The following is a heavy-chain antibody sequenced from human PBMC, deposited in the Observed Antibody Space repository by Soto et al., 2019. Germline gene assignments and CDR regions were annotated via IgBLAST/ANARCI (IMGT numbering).Heavy chain of an antibody. CDR2: IIPILGIA. Sequence: QVQLVQSGAEVKKPGSSVKVSCKASGGTFSSYTISWVRQAPGQGLEWMGRIIPILGIANYAQKFQGRVTMTADKSTSTAYMELSSLRSEDTAVYYCARDGPRDGYYYYYYMDVWGKGTTVTVSS. CDR3: ARDGPRDGYYYYYYMDV. CDR1: GGTFSSYT. J-gene: IGHJ6*03. V-gene: IGHV1-69*08.